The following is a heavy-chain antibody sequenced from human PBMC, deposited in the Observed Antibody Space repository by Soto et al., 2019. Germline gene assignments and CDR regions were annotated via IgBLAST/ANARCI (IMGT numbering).Heavy chain of an antibody. J-gene: IGHJ5*02. CDR1: GFTFSSYG. V-gene: IGHV3-33*01. CDR2: IWYDGSNK. D-gene: IGHD3-22*01. CDR3: ARAFSYSDSSGSLGS. Sequence: GGSLRLSCAASGFTFSSYGMHWVRQAPGKGLEWVAVIWYDGSNKYYADSVKGRFTISRDNSKNTLYLQMNSLRAEDTAVYYCARAFSYSDSSGSLGSWGQGTLVTVSS.